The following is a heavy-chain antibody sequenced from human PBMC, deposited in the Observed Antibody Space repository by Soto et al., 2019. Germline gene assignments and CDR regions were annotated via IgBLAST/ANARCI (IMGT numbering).Heavy chain of an antibody. J-gene: IGHJ3*02. D-gene: IGHD3-10*01. Sequence: QVQLEQSGAEVKKPGSSVKVSCKASGGTLSDHGVAWLRQAPGQGLEWMGGTIPVFNTAKYAQKFQGRVTVTADRFTNIAYMEVSSLRSEDKAFYFCARRVYGSGNYYTGPSAFDSWGEGTIVIVSP. CDR2: TIPVFNTA. CDR1: GGTLSDHG. V-gene: IGHV1-69*06. CDR3: ARRVYGSGNYYTGPSAFDS.